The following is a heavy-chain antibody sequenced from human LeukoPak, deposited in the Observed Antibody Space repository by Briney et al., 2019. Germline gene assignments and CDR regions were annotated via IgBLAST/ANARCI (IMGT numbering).Heavy chain of an antibody. D-gene: IGHD2-8*02. CDR2: ITWDGGRT. J-gene: IGHJ1*01. Sequence: GGSLRLSCAASGFTFDDYYMHWVRQAPGKGLEWVSVITWDGGRTHYADSVKGRFTISRDNSRNSLYLQMNSLRTEDTALYYCAKGTGLNEHIALVYFPNWGQGTLVTVSS. V-gene: IGHV3-43*01. CDR3: AKGTGLNEHIALVYFPN. CDR1: GFTFDDYY.